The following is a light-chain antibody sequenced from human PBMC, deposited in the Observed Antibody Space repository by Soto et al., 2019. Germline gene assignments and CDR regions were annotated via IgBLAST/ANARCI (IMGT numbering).Light chain of an antibody. J-gene: IGLJ2*01. CDR1: SGHSSYA. CDR2: LNSDGSH. CDR3: QTWGTDIVV. Sequence: QLVLTQSPSASASLGASVKLTCTLSSGHSSYAIAWHQQQPEKGPRYLMKLNSDGSHSKGDGIPDRFSGSSSGAERYLIISSLQSEDEADYYCQTWGTDIVVFGGGTKLTVL. V-gene: IGLV4-69*01.